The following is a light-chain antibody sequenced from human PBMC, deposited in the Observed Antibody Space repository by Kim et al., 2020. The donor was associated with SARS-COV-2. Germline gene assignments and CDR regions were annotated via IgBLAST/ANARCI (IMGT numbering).Light chain of an antibody. CDR1: QTISSNY. V-gene: IGKV3-20*01. Sequence: EVVLTQSPGTLSLSSGQGATLSCRASQTISSNYLAWYQHKPGQAPRLLIFAASSRATGIPDRFSGIGSGTDFTLTISRLEPEDFSVYYCQQYSNSSWTFGQGTKGEIK. CDR3: QQYSNSSWT. J-gene: IGKJ1*01. CDR2: AAS.